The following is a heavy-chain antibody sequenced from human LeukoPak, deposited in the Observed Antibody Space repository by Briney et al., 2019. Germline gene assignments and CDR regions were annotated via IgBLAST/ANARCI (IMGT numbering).Heavy chain of an antibody. J-gene: IGHJ5*02. CDR1: GGTFSSYA. CDR2: IIPIFGTA. V-gene: IGHV1-69*06. CDR3: ARNYGSGGYYRDTQSYNWFDP. Sequence: GASVKVSCKASGGTFSSYAISWARQAPGQGLEWMGGIIPIFGTANYAQKFQGRVTITADKSTSTAYMELSSLRSEDTAVYYCARNYGSGGYYRDTQSYNWFDPWGQGTLVTVSS. D-gene: IGHD3-10*01.